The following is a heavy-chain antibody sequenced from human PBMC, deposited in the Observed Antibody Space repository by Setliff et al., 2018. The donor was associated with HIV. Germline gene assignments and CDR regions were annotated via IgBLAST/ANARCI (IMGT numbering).Heavy chain of an antibody. CDR1: GYSISTNEW. D-gene: IGHD4-4*01. CDR3: ARTVPHSAAQDAFDI. CDR2: ISNSGKI. V-gene: IGHV4-28*05. J-gene: IGHJ3*02. Sequence: SETLSLTCAVSGYSISTNEWWGWIRQPPGKGLAWIGYISNSGKIYYDPSLNSRVTLSADTSKNQLSLKLTSVTAEDTGVYYCARTVPHSAAQDAFDIWGQGAVVTV.